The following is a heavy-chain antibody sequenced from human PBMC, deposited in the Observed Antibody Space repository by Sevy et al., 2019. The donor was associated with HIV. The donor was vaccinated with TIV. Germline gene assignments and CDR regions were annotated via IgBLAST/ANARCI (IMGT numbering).Heavy chain of an antibody. D-gene: IGHD3-10*01. CDR1: GFTFSSYW. J-gene: IGHJ6*02. Sequence: GGSLRLSCAASGFTFSSYWMHWVRQAPGKGLVWVSRINSDGSSTSYADSVKGRFTISRDNAKNTLYLQMNSLRAEDTAVYYCARGQRITMVRGVITGPGGGDYYYYGMDVWGQGTTVTVSS. CDR2: INSDGSST. CDR3: ARGQRITMVRGVITGPGGGDYYYYGMDV. V-gene: IGHV3-74*01.